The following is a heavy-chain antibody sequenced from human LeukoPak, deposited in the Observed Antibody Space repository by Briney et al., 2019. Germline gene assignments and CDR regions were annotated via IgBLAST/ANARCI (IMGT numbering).Heavy chain of an antibody. Sequence: GASVTVSCKASGYTFTSYDINWVRRATGQGLEWMGWMNPNSGNTGYAQKFQGRVTMTRNTSISTAYMELSSLRSEDTAVYYCARAPEIDSSGSYTDYWGQGTLVTVSS. CDR1: GYTFTSYD. CDR3: ARAPEIDSSGSYTDY. D-gene: IGHD3-22*01. CDR2: MNPNSGNT. V-gene: IGHV1-8*01. J-gene: IGHJ4*02.